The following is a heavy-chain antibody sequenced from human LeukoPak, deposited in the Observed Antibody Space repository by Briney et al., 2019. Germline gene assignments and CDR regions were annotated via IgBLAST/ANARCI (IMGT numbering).Heavy chain of an antibody. CDR1: GFTFSAYA. Sequence: PGGSMRLSCEASGFTFSAYAMHCVRQAPGKGLEWVSAIRGSGGSTYYADSVKGRFTISRDNAKNTLHLQMNSLRAEDTALYYCATLSYDYYHDSGLQINWGQGTLVTVSS. V-gene: IGHV3-23*01. D-gene: IGHD3-16*01. CDR2: IRGSGGST. CDR3: ATLSYDYYHDSGLQIN. J-gene: IGHJ4*02.